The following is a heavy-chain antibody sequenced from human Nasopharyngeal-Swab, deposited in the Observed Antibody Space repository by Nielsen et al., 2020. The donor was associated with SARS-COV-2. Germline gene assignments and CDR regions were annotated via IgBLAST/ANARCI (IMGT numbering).Heavy chain of an antibody. CDR1: GGSFSGYY. CDR2: INHSGST. Sequence: SETLSLTCAVYGGSFSGYYWSWIRQPPGKGLEWIGEINHSGSTNYNPSLKSRATISVDTSKNQFSLKLSSVTAADTAVYYCAREGPPWLSAFDIWGQGTMVTVSS. J-gene: IGHJ3*02. V-gene: IGHV4-34*01. D-gene: IGHD3-22*01. CDR3: AREGPPWLSAFDI.